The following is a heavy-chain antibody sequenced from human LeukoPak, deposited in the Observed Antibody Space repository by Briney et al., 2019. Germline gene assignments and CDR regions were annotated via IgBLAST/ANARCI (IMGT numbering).Heavy chain of an antibody. CDR2: ISGSGGST. V-gene: IGHV3-23*01. Sequence: PGGSLRLSCAASGFTVSSNYMSWVRQAPGKGLEWVSAISGSGGSTYYADSVKGRFTISRDNSKNTLYLQMNSLRAEDTAVYYCAKEGSYYDILTGSQVPFDPWGQGTLVTVSS. J-gene: IGHJ5*02. CDR1: GFTVSSNY. D-gene: IGHD3-9*01. CDR3: AKEGSYYDILTGSQVPFDP.